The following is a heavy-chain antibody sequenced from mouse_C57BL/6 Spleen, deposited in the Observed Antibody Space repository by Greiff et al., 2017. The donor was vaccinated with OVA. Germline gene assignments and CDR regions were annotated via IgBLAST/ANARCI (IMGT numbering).Heavy chain of an antibody. J-gene: IGHJ4*01. CDR1: GYAFSSSW. Sequence: VQLQQSGPELVKPGASVKISCKASGYAFSSSWMNWVKQRPGKGLEWIGRIYPGDGDTNYNGKFKGKATLTADKSSSTAYMQLSSLTSEDSAVYFCARFYYDYMDYWGQGTSVTVSS. D-gene: IGHD2-4*01. V-gene: IGHV1-82*01. CDR2: IYPGDGDT. CDR3: ARFYYDYMDY.